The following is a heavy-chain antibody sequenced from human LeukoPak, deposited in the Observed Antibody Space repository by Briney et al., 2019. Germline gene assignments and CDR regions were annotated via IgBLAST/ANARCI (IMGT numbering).Heavy chain of an antibody. CDR2: ISSSSSYI. V-gene: IGHV3-21*01. J-gene: IGHJ4*02. Sequence: GGSLRLSCAASGLTFSSYSMNWVRQAPGKGLEWVSSISSSSSYIYYADSVKGRFTISRDSAKNSLYLQMNSLRAEDTAVYYCARDRTNYYDSSGYWDYSGQGTLVTVSS. CDR3: ARDRTNYYDSSGYWDY. CDR1: GLTFSSYS. D-gene: IGHD3-22*01.